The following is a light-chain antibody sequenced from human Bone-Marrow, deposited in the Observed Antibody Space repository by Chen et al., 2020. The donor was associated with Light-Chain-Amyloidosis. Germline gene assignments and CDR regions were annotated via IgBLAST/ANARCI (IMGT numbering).Light chain of an antibody. CDR2: RDT. Sequence: YELTHPPSVSVSPGHTARLNCSGDDLPTKYAYWYQQKPGQAPVLVIHRDTERPSGISERFSGSSSGTTDTLTISGVQAEDEADYPCQSADSSGTYEVIFGGGTKLTVL. CDR3: QSADSSGTYEVI. V-gene: IGLV3-25*03. J-gene: IGLJ2*01. CDR1: DLPTKY.